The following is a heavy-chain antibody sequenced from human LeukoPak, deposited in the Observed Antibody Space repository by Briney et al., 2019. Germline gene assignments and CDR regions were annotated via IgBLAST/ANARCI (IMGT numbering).Heavy chain of an antibody. CDR3: ARLGGYCSGGSCYSFDFYYYMDV. CDR2: ISPSGDIT. D-gene: IGHD2-15*01. CDR1: GFTFRIHG. Sequence: PGGSLRLSCVASGFTFRIHGMNWVRQAPGKGLEWVSGISPSGDITYYVDSVKGRFTVSRDNSKNTLYLQMNSLRAEDTAVYYCARLGGYCSGGSCYSFDFYYYMDVWGKGTTVTVSS. V-gene: IGHV3-23*01. J-gene: IGHJ6*03.